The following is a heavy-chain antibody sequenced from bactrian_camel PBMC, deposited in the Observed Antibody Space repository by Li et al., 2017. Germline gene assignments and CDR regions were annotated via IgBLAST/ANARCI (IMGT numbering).Heavy chain of an antibody. CDR2: ISSLGALT. J-gene: IGHJ6*01. Sequence: QLVESGGGLVQPGGSLRLSCAASGFTFTNYWMHWVRQGPGKGLEWVSSISSLGALTYYADSVKGQFTISRDNAKNTVYLQMNSLKPEDMATYYCAAGAYYNYYDNCLGNFGYWGQGTQVTVS. CDR3: AAGAYYNYYDNCLGNFGY. CDR1: GFTFTNYW. D-gene: IGHD4*01. V-gene: IGHV3S25*01.